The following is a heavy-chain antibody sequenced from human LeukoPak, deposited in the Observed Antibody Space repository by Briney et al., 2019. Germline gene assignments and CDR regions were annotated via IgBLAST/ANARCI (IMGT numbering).Heavy chain of an antibody. J-gene: IGHJ4*02. V-gene: IGHV4-59*08. CDR2: IYYSGST. Sequence: PSETLSLTCTVSGGSISSYYWSWIRQPPGKGLEWIGYIYYSGSTNYNPSLKSRVTISVDTSKNQFSLKLSSVTAADTAVYYCARHVLWFGELDDGPVFDYWGQGTLVTVSS. CDR1: GGSISSYY. D-gene: IGHD3-10*01. CDR3: ARHVLWFGELDDGPVFDY.